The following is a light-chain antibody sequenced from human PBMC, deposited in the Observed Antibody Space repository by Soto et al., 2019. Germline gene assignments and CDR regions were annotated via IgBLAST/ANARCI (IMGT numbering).Light chain of an antibody. V-gene: IGLV2-23*02. CDR3: CSFAGSTTSLYV. CDR1: SSDVGSYNL. CDR2: EVN. Sequence: QSALTQPASVSGSPGQSITISCTGTSSDVGSYNLVSWYQKRPGKAPRIMIYEVNKRPSGVSDRFSASKSGNTASLTISGLQAEDEADYYCCSFAGSTTSLYVFGTGTKLTVL. J-gene: IGLJ1*01.